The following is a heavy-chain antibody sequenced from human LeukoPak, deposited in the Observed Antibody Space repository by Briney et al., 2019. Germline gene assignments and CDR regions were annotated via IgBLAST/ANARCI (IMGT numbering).Heavy chain of an antibody. Sequence: SMKVSCKASGYTFTSYAISWVRQAPGQGLVWMGRIIAILGIANYIQKFQGRVTITADKSTSTAYMELSSLRSEDTAVYYCAREVPPWIQLWWGCCWFDPWGQGTLVTVSS. D-gene: IGHD5-18*01. J-gene: IGHJ5*02. CDR2: IIAILGIA. CDR3: AREVPPWIQLWWGCCWFDP. CDR1: GYTFTSYA. V-gene: IGHV1-69*04.